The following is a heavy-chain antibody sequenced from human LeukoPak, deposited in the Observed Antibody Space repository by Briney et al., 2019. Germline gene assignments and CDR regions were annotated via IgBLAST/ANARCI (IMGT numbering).Heavy chain of an antibody. CDR2: VSHGGDYT. CDR3: AKAIGQEVPAASRWYDP. V-gene: IGHV3-23*01. Sequence: GGSLSLFCAASGFTFSNYAMTWVRQAPGKGLEWVATVSHGGDYTYHADSVKGRFTISRDNFKNTLYLQMNSLRVEDTAVYYCAKAIGQEVPAASRWYDPWGQGTLVTVSS. D-gene: IGHD2-2*01. J-gene: IGHJ5*02. CDR1: GFTFSNYA.